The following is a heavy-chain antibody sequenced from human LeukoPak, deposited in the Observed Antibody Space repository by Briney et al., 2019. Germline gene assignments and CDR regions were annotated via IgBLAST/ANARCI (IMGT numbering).Heavy chain of an antibody. Sequence: SLRLSCAASGFTFDDYAMHWVRQAPGKGLEWVSGISWNSFTIGYADSVKGRFTISRDNAKNSLYLQMNSLRAEDTAVYYCARLPQYSGSYPDYWGQGTLVTVSS. V-gene: IGHV3-9*01. D-gene: IGHD1-26*01. CDR3: ARLPQYSGSYPDY. CDR2: ISWNSFTI. J-gene: IGHJ4*02. CDR1: GFTFDDYA.